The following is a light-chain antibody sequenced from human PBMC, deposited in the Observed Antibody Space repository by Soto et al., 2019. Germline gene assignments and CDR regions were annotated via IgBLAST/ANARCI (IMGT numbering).Light chain of an antibody. J-gene: IGLJ3*02. CDR2: EVS. Sequence: QSVLTQPASVSGSPGQSMTISCTGTSSDVGGYNYVSRYQQHPAKAPKLMIYEVSNRPSGVSHRFSGSKSGNTASLTISGLQAEDEADYYGFSYTTSSTLLFGGGTKLTVL. CDR3: FSYTTSSTLL. CDR1: SSDVGGYNY. V-gene: IGLV2-14*01.